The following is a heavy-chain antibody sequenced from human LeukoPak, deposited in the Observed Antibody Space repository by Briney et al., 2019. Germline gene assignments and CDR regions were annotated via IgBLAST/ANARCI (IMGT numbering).Heavy chain of an antibody. V-gene: IGHV1-2*02. CDR1: GYTFTGQD. J-gene: IGHJ4*02. Sequence: ASVKVSCKASGYTFTGQDMHWVRQAPGQGLEGMGWTNPNTGGTKYAQRLQGRVTMTRDTTISTAYMELSRLTSDDTAVYYCASYPRYSSSPPFDYWGQGTLVTVSS. CDR3: ASYPRYSSSPPFDY. CDR2: TNPNTGGT. D-gene: IGHD6-6*01.